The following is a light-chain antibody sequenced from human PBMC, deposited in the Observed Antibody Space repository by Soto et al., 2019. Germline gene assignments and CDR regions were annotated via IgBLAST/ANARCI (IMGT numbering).Light chain of an antibody. CDR3: QTWGTGTGV. CDR2: LNSDGSH. V-gene: IGLV4-69*01. Sequence: QPVLTQSPSASASLGASVKLTCTLSSGHSSYAIAWHQQQPEKGPRYLMKLNSDGSHSKGDGIPDRFSGSSSGAERYLTISSLQSEDEADYCCQTWGTGTGVFGGGTKVTVL. J-gene: IGLJ2*01. CDR1: SGHSSYA.